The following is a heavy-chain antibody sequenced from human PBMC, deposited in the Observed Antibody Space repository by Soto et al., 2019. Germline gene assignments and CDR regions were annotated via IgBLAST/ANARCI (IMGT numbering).Heavy chain of an antibody. V-gene: IGHV4-39*01. J-gene: IGHJ4*02. CDR2: IYYSGST. CDR1: GGSISSSSYY. Sequence: SETLSLTCTVSGGSISSSSYYWGWIRQPPGKGLEWIGSIYYSGSTYYNPSLKSRVTISVDTSKNQFSLRLPSVTAADTAVYICARTTRMTSMIDYWGQGTQVTVSS. D-gene: IGHD4-17*01. CDR3: ARTTRMTSMIDY.